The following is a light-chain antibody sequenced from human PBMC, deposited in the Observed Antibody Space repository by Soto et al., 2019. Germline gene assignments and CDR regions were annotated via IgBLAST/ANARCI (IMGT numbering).Light chain of an antibody. CDR1: SSDIGAYNF. V-gene: IGLV2-14*03. CDR2: DVS. CDR3: ISYQTSSVYLV. Sequence: QSVLTQPASVSGSPGQSITISCTGTSSDIGAYNFVSWYQQHPGKAPKLIIYDVSNRPSGVSNRFSGSKSGNTASLTISGLQAEDEADYYCISYQTSSVYLVFGGGTQLTVL. J-gene: IGLJ7*01.